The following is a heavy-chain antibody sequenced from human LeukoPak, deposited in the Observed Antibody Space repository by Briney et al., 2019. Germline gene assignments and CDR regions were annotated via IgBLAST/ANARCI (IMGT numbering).Heavy chain of an antibody. CDR1: GYSFTNNW. CDR2: IYPGDSDT. D-gene: IGHD2-2*01. V-gene: IGHV5-51*01. Sequence: GESLKISCKGSGYSFTNNWIGWVRQMPGKGLEWMGIIYPGDSDTRYSPSFQGQVTISADKSISTAYLQWSSLKASDTAMYYCASKPKYCSSTSCSGFDPWGQGTLVTVSS. CDR3: ASKPKYCSSTSCSGFDP. J-gene: IGHJ5*02.